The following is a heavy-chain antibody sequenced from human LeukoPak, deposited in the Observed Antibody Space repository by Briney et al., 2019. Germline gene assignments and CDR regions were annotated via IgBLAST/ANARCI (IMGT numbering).Heavy chain of an antibody. CDR3: AREAVVVVAASNWFDP. CDR2: IIPIFGTA. D-gene: IGHD2-15*01. CDR1: GGTFSSYA. J-gene: IGHJ5*02. Sequence: LVKVSCKASGGTFSSYAISWVRQAPGQGLEWRGRIIPIFGTANYAQKFQGRVTITTDESTSTAYMELSSLRSEDTAVYYCAREAVVVVAASNWFDPWGQGTLVTVSS. V-gene: IGHV1-69*05.